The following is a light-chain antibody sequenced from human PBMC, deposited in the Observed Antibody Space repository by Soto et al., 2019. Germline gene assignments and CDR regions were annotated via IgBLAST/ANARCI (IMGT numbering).Light chain of an antibody. CDR1: SRDVGGYNY. Sequence: QSALTQPASVSGSPGQSITISCTGTSRDVGGYNYVSWYQQRPGKAPKLLIYEVSDRPPGVSDRFSGSKSDNTASLTISRLQSEDEADYYCNSYTAFNTRVFGTGTKLTVL. CDR2: EVS. V-gene: IGLV2-14*01. J-gene: IGLJ1*01. CDR3: NSYTAFNTRV.